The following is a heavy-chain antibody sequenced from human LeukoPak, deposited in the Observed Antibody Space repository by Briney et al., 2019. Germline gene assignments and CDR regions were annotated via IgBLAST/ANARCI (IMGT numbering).Heavy chain of an antibody. Sequence: ASVKVSCKASGGTFSSYAISWVRQAPGQGLEWMGGIIPIFGTANYAQKFQGRVTITTDESTSTAYMELSSLRSEDTAVYYCAVYGSGSYYNGILGWGQGTLVTVSS. CDR3: AVYGSGSYYNGILG. CDR2: IIPIFGTA. J-gene: IGHJ4*02. V-gene: IGHV1-69*05. CDR1: GGTFSSYA. D-gene: IGHD3-10*01.